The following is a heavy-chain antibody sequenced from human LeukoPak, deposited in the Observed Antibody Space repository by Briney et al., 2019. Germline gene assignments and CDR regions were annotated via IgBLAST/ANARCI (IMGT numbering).Heavy chain of an antibody. D-gene: IGHD2-15*01. Sequence: EASVKVSCKASGGTFSSYAISWVRQAPGQGLEWMGGIIPIFGTANYAQKFQGRVTMTRDTSISTAYMELSSLRSEDTAVYYCATELRHQDYWGQGTLVTVSS. J-gene: IGHJ4*02. V-gene: IGHV1-69*05. CDR3: ATELRHQDY. CDR2: IIPIFGTA. CDR1: GGTFSSYA.